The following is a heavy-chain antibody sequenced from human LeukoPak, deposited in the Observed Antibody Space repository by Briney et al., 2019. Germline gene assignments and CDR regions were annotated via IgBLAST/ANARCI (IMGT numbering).Heavy chain of an antibody. D-gene: IGHD3-22*01. CDR1: GFTFSSYG. CDR3: ARSIPRDSSGYYYFDY. J-gene: IGHJ4*02. Sequence: GGSLRLSCAASGFTFSSYGIHWVRQAPGKGLEWVAVISYDGSDKYYADSVKGRFTISRDNSKNTLYLQMNSLRAEDTAVYYCARSIPRDSSGYYYFDYWGQGTLVTVSS. CDR2: ISYDGSDK. V-gene: IGHV3-30*03.